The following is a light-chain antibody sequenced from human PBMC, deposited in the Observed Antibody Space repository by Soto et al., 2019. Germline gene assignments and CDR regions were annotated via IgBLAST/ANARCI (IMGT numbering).Light chain of an antibody. CDR2: EVT. CDR3: SSPGGANNFSV. Sequence: VLAQPPSASGSPGQSVTISCTGTSXDIGAYNYVSWYQQHPGKVPKLIIHEVTKRPSGVPDRFSASKSGNTASLTVSGLQAEDEADYYCSSPGGANNFSVFGTGPKVTVL. J-gene: IGLJ1*01. V-gene: IGLV2-8*01. CDR1: SXDIGAYNY.